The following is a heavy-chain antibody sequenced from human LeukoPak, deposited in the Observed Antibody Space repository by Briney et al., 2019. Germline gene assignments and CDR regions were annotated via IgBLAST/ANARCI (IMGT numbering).Heavy chain of an antibody. CDR2: ISGSGGST. V-gene: IGHV3-23*01. CDR3: ANTLPKQLVPWYFDY. CDR1: GFTFSSYA. D-gene: IGHD6-6*01. Sequence: GGSLRPSCAASGFTFSSYAMSWVRQAPGKGLEWVSAISGSGGSTYYADSVKGRFTISRDNSKNTLYLQMNSLRAEDTAVYYCANTLPKQLVPWYFDYWGQGTLVTVSS. J-gene: IGHJ4*02.